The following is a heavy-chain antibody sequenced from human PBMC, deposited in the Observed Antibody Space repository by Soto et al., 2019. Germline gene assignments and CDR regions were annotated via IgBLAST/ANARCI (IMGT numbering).Heavy chain of an antibody. V-gene: IGHV4-31*03. CDR1: GGSISSGGYY. J-gene: IGHJ4*01. CDR2: IYYGGST. CDR3: ASGGYYYENSGQNAYDY. D-gene: IGHD3-22*01. Sequence: LSLTCTVSGGSISSGGYYWSWIRQHPGKGLEWIGYIYYGGSTYYNPSLKSRATISGDTSKNQFSLKLSSVTAADTAVYYCASGGYYYENSGQNAYDYWAKESWSPSPQ.